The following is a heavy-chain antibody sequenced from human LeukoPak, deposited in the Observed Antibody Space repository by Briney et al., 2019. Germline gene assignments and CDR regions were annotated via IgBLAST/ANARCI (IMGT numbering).Heavy chain of an antibody. D-gene: IGHD2-2*01. CDR3: ARGATLNIVVVPAANDY. V-gene: IGHV1-69*13. CDR2: IIPIFGTA. J-gene: IGHJ4*02. CDR1: GGTFSSYA. Sequence: GASVKVSCKASGGTFSSYAISWVRQAPGQGLEWMGGIIPIFGTANYAQKFQGRVTITADESTSTAYMELSSLRSEDTAVYYCARGATLNIVVVPAANDYWGQGTLVTVSS.